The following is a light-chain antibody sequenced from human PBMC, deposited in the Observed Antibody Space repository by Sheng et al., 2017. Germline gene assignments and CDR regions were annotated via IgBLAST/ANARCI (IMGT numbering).Light chain of an antibody. J-gene: IGKJ1*01. CDR2: RAS. CDR1: QSVSRS. Sequence: DIQMTQSPPTLSASVGDRVTITCRASQSVSRSLAWYQQRPGKAPRLLIYRASALESDVPSKFSGSGSGTEFTLTISSLQPDDFATYFCQQYDTYPWAFGPGTKVEVK. V-gene: IGKV1-5*03. CDR3: QQYDTYPWA.